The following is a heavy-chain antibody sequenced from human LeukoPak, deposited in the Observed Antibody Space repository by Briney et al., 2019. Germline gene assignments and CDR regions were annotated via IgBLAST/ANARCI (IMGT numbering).Heavy chain of an antibody. CDR3: AGSRNSGYYYDDAFDI. V-gene: IGHV1-18*01. Sequence: ASVNVSCKASGYTFVSYGINWVRQAPGQGLEWMGWMSAYNGDSNSAQKVQDRVTMTTDTSTSTAYMELSSLRSEDTAVYYCAGSRNSGYYYDDAFDIWGQGTMVTVSS. J-gene: IGHJ3*02. CDR2: MSAYNGDS. CDR1: GYTFVSYG. D-gene: IGHD3-22*01.